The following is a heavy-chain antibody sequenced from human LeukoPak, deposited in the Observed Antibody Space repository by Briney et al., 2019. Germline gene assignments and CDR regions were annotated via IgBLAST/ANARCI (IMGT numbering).Heavy chain of an antibody. CDR2: ISSSSSYI. V-gene: IGHV3-21*01. Sequence: GGSLRLSCAASGFTFSSYSMNWVRQAPGKGLEWVSSISSSSSYIYYADSVKGRFTISRDNAKNSLYLQMNSLRAEDTAVYYCATYSIQLRPGFGIPWGQGTLVTVSS. D-gene: IGHD5-18*01. J-gene: IGHJ5*02. CDR3: ATYSIQLRPGFGIP. CDR1: GFTFSSYS.